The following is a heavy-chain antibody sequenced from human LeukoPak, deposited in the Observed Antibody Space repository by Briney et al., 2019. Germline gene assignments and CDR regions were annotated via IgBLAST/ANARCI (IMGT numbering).Heavy chain of an antibody. J-gene: IGHJ4*02. Sequence: GGSLRLSCAASGFTFSSYGMHWVRQAPGKGLEWAAFIRYDGSNKYYADSVRGRFTISRDNSKNTLYLQMNSLRAADTAVYYCAKDPTHYRVWDDYDSTVLSYWGQGTLVTVSS. CDR1: GFTFSSYG. CDR2: IRYDGSNK. CDR3: AKDPTHYRVWDDYDSTVLSY. D-gene: IGHD3-22*01. V-gene: IGHV3-30*02.